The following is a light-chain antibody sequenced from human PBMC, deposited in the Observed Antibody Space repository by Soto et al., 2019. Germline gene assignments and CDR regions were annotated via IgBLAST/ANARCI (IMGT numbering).Light chain of an antibody. CDR3: HHYSSSPPWT. V-gene: IGKV3-20*01. Sequence: EIVLTQSPGTLSLSPGERVTLSCRASQPISSNYLAWYQQQPGQAPRLLIYGAFSRATGIPDRFSGSGSGTDFTLTISRLEPEDFAVSYCHHYSSSPPWTFGQGTKVEV. CDR1: QPISSNY. J-gene: IGKJ1*01. CDR2: GAF.